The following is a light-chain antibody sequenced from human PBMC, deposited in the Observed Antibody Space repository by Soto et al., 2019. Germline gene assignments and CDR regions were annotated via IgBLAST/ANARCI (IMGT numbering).Light chain of an antibody. V-gene: IGKV2-24*01. J-gene: IGKJ1*01. CDR2: KIS. CDR3: SQATQLPWT. CDR1: QSLVHSDGNTD. Sequence: DVVMTQTPLSSPVTLGQPASISCRSSQSLVHSDGNTDLSWLQHRPGQPPRLLIYKISMRLSGVPDRFGGSGVGTDFTLKISRWEAEDVGVDYCSQATQLPWTFGQGTKVEIE.